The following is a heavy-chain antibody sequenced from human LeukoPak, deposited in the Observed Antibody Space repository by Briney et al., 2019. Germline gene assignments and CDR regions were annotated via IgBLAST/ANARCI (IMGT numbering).Heavy chain of an antibody. V-gene: IGHV4-59*01. CDR2: IYYTGT. D-gene: IGHD7-27*01. Sequence: SETLSLTCAVYGGSFSGYYWSWIRQAPGKGLEWIGYIYYTGTSYNPSLKSRVTISADTSKNQFSLKLISVTAADTAVYYCASRKLGNDYWGQGTLVTVSS. CDR1: GGSFSGYY. J-gene: IGHJ4*02. CDR3: ASRKLGNDY.